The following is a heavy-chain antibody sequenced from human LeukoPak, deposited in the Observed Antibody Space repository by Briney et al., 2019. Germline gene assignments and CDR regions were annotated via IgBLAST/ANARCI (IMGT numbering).Heavy chain of an antibody. CDR1: GGSISSGGYY. CDR3: ARDMTRYCSSTSCSNWFDP. V-gene: IGHV4-31*03. Sequence: SQTLSLTCTVSGGSISSGGYYWSWIRQHPGKGLEWIGYIYYSGSTYYNPSLKSRVTISVDTPKNQFSLKLSSVTAADTAVYYCARDMTRYCSSTSCSNWFDPWGQGTLVTVSS. D-gene: IGHD2-2*01. CDR2: IYYSGST. J-gene: IGHJ5*02.